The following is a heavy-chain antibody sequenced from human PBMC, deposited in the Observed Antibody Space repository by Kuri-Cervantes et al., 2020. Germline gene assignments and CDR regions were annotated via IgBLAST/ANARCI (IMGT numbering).Heavy chain of an antibody. V-gene: IGHV4-34*01. CDR2: INHSGST. CDR3: ARGYPYYDILTGYYTGYYMDV. J-gene: IGHJ6*03. CDR1: GGSFSDYY. Sequence: GSLRLSCAVYGGSFSDYYWSWIRQPPGKGLEWIGEINHSGSTNYNPSLKSRVTISVDTSKNQFSLKLSSVTAADTAVYYCARGYPYYDILTGYYTGYYMDVWGKGTTVTVSS. D-gene: IGHD3-9*01.